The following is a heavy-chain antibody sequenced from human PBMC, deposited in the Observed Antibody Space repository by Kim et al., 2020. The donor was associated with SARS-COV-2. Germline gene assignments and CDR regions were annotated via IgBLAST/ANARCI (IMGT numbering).Heavy chain of an antibody. CDR3: VRISWTYASGSFYFDH. D-gene: IGHD3-10*01. J-gene: IGHJ4*02. V-gene: IGHV4-59*01. CDR1: GGSITNSY. CDR2: TFYTGRP. Sequence: SETLSLTCTVSGGSITNSYWGWVRQPPGRGLDSIGYTFYTGRPKYHPSLKGRVTISVDTSTKQLSLRLTSVTAADTAIYYCVRISWTYASGSFYFDHWGQGTLATVSS.